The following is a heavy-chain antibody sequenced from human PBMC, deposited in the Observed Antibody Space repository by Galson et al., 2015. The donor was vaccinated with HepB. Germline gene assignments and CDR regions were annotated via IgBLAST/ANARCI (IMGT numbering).Heavy chain of an antibody. CDR2: ISYDGSNK. CDR3: AKDLRPITMVRGDWFDP. J-gene: IGHJ5*02. D-gene: IGHD3-10*01. V-gene: IGHV3-30*18. Sequence: SLRLSCAASGFTFSSYGMHWVRQAPGKGLEWVAVISYDGSNKYYADSVKGRFTISRDNSKNTLYLQMNSLRAEDTAVYYCAKDLRPITMVRGDWFDPWGQGTLVTVSS. CDR1: GFTFSSYG.